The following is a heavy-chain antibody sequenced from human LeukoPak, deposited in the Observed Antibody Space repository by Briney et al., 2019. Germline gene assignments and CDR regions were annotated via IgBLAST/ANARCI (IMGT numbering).Heavy chain of an antibody. CDR1: AGSISSSSYY. CDR3: ARRPVEMAAIWEDNWFDP. J-gene: IGHJ5*02. CDR2: IYYSGST. D-gene: IGHD5-24*01. Sequence: PSETLSLTCTVSAGSISSSSYYWGWIRQPPGKGLEWIGGIYYSGSTNYNPSLKGRVTMSVDTSKNQFSLKLSSVTAADTAVYYCARRPVEMAAIWEDNWFDPWGQGTLVTVSS. V-gene: IGHV4-39*07.